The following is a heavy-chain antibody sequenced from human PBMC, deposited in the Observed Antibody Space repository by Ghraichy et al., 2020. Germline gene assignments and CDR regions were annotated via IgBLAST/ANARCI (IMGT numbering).Heavy chain of an antibody. CDR1: GFTFSNAW. V-gene: IGHV3-15*01. D-gene: IGHD6-13*01. J-gene: IGHJ6*02. CDR3: SKKLAYRYYHGMDV. CDR2: IKGKTDGETT. Sequence: GGSLRLSCAASGFTFSNAWMSWVRQAPGKGLEWVGRIKGKTDGETTDYTAAVKGSFTISRDDSKNKLYLQMNSLKTEDTAVYYCSKKLAYRYYHGMDVWGQGTTVTVS.